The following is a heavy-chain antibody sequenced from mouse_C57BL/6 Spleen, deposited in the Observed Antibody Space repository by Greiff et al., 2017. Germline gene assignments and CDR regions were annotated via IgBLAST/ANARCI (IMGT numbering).Heavy chain of an antibody. V-gene: IGHV1-59*01. CDR2: IDPSDSYT. Sequence: VQLQQPGAELVRPGTSVKLSCKASGYTFTSYWMHWVKQRPGQGLEWIGVIDPSDSYTNYNQKFKGKATLTVDTSSSTAYMQLSSLTSEDSAVYYCARNYGSSPWFAYWGQGTLVTVFA. CDR1: GYTFTSYW. CDR3: ARNYGSSPWFAY. J-gene: IGHJ3*01. D-gene: IGHD1-1*01.